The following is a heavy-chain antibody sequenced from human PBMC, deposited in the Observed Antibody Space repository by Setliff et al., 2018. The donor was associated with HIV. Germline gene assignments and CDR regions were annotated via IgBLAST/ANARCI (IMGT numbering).Heavy chain of an antibody. CDR2: IDPTGATM. Sequence: GGSLRLSCVASGFSFSSSEMTWIRQAPGKGLEFVSFIDPTGATMHYADSVKGRFTISRDNSKNSLYLQMNNLRTEDTALYYCAKGADYGDHFDYWGQGTLVTVSS. CDR3: AKGADYGDHFDY. CDR1: GFSFSSSE. J-gene: IGHJ4*02. D-gene: IGHD4-17*01. V-gene: IGHV3-48*03.